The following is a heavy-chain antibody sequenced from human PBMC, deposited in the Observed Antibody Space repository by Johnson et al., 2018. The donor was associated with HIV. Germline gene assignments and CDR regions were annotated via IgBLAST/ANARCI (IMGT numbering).Heavy chain of an antibody. CDR3: AGDQRARGSYFLLGVRYAFDI. J-gene: IGHJ3*02. Sequence: QVQLMESGGGVVQPGRSLRLSCAASGFTFSSYAMHWVRQAPGKGLEWVAVISYDGSNKYYADSVKGRFTISRDNSKNTRYLHMNSLRAEETAIHYCAGDQRARGSYFLLGVRYAFDIWGQGTMVTVSS. D-gene: IGHD1-26*01. V-gene: IGHV3-30-3*01. CDR2: ISYDGSNK. CDR1: GFTFSSYA.